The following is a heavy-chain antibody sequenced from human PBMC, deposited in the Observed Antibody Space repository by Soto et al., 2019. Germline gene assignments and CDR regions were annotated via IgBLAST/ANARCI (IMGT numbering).Heavy chain of an antibody. CDR1: GGTFSSYA. D-gene: IGHD6-13*01. V-gene: IGHV1-69*06. CDR3: ATDPAAGNTY. CDR2: IIPIFGTA. J-gene: IGHJ4*02. Sequence: VKVSCKASGGTFSSYAISWVRQAPGQGLEWMGGIIPIFGTAIYAQKFQGRVTMTEDTSTDTAYMELSSLRSEDTAVYYCATDPAAGNTYWGQGTLVTVSS.